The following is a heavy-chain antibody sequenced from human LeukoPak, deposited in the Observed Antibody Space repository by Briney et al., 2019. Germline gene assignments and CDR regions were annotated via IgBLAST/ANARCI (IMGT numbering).Heavy chain of an antibody. CDR1: GGSFSGYY. CDR3: ATMASSGYYLDY. V-gene: IGHV4-34*01. D-gene: IGHD3-22*01. J-gene: IGHJ4*02. CDR2: INHSGST. Sequence: SETLSLTCAVYGGSFSGYYWSWIRQPPGKGLEWIGEINHSGSTNYNPSLKSRVTISVDTSKNQFSLKLSSVTAADTAVYYCATMASSGYYLDYWGQGTLVIVSS.